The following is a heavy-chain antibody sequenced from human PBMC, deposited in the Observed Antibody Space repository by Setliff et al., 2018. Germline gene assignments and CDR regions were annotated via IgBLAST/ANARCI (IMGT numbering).Heavy chain of an antibody. CDR2: IRYDGTNK. D-gene: IGHD2-15*01. V-gene: IGHV3-30*02. Sequence: GGSLRLSCAASGFTFTSYHMHWVRQAPGKGLEWVAFIRYDGTNKYYADSVKGRFIISRDNSKNTLYPQMNSLRAEDTAVYYCARGGGIVVVVAATEIDYWGQGTLVTVSS. CDR3: ARGGGIVVVVAATEIDY. CDR1: GFTFTSYH. J-gene: IGHJ4*02.